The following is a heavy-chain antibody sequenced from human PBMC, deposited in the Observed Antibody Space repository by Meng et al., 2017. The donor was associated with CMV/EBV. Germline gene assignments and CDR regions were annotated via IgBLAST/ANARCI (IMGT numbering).Heavy chain of an antibody. D-gene: IGHD3-3*01. J-gene: IGHJ4*02. CDR1: GFTFSSYS. Sequence: GGSLRLSCAASGFTFSSYSMNWVRQAPGKGLEWVSSISNSSSYIYYADSVKGRFTISRDNAKNSLYLQMNSLRAEDTAVYYCAREGYDFWSGVFDYWGQGTLVTVSS. CDR2: ISNSSSYI. V-gene: IGHV3-21*01. CDR3: AREGYDFWSGVFDY.